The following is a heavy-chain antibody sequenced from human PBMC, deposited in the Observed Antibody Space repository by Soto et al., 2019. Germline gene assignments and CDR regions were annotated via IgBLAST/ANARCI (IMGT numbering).Heavy chain of an antibody. D-gene: IGHD3-16*02. CDR3: ARGKLSDYVWGSYRYHFDY. V-gene: IGHV4-34*01. J-gene: IGHJ4*02. CDR2: INHSGST. CDR1: GGSFSGYY. Sequence: TSETLSLTCAVYGGSFSGYYWSWIRQPPGKGLEWIGEINHSGSTNYNPSLKSRVTTSVDTSKNQFSLKLSSVTAADTAVYYCARGKLSDYVWGSYRYHFDYWGQGTVVTVS.